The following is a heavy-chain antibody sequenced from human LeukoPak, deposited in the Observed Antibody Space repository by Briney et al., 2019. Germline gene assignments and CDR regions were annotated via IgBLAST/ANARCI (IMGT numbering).Heavy chain of an antibody. J-gene: IGHJ4*02. CDR2: IIHIFGTA. Sequence: SVNVSCKASGGTFSSYAISWVRQAPGQELEWMGGIIHIFGTANYAQKFQGRVTITADKYTSTAYMELSSMRSEDTAVYYCARGAAAGEVDYWGQGTLVTVSS. CDR1: GGTFSSYA. CDR3: ARGAAAGEVDY. V-gene: IGHV1-69*06. D-gene: IGHD6-13*01.